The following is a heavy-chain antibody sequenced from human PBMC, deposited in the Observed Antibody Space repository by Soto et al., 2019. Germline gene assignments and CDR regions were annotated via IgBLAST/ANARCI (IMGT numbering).Heavy chain of an antibody. Sequence: EVQLVESGGGLVKPGGSLRLSCAASGFTFSSYSMNWVRQAPGKGLEWVSSISSSSSYIYYADSVKGRFTISRDNAKNSLYLQMNSLRAEDTAVYYCATSDHILTTWKYYFDYWGQGTLVTVSS. V-gene: IGHV3-21*01. CDR3: ATSDHILTTWKYYFDY. D-gene: IGHD3-9*01. CDR1: GFTFSSYS. J-gene: IGHJ4*02. CDR2: ISSSSSYI.